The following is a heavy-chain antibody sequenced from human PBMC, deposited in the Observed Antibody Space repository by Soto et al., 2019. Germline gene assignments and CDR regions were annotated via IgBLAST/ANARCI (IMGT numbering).Heavy chain of an antibody. Sequence: GGSLRLSCAASGFTFGYYAMSWVRQAPGKGLEWVGFIRSKAYGGTTEYAASVKGRFTISRDDSKSIAYLQMDSLKTEDTAVYYCVGDDCSSTXRYWSKGDYYYYYGMDVWGQGTTVTVSS. J-gene: IGHJ6*02. D-gene: IGHD2-2*01. CDR1: GFTFGYYA. CDR3: VGDDCSSTXRYWSKGDYYYYYGMDV. CDR2: IRSKAYGGTT. V-gene: IGHV3-49*04.